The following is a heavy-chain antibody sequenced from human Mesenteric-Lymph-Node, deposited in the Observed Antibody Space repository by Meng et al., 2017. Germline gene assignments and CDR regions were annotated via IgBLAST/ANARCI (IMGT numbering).Heavy chain of an antibody. D-gene: IGHD2-15*01. V-gene: IGHV4-34*01. CDR2: INHSGST. Sequence: GPLRLSCAVYGGSFSGYYWSWIRQPPGKGLEWIGEINHSGSTNYNPSLKSRVTISVDTSKNQFSLKLSSVAAADTAVYYCARVRRKYCSGGSCYSFQHWGQGTLVTVSS. CDR3: ARVRRKYCSGGSCYSFQH. CDR1: GGSFSGYY. J-gene: IGHJ1*01.